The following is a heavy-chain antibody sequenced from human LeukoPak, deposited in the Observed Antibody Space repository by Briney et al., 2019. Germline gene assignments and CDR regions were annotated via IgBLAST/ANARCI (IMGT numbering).Heavy chain of an antibody. Sequence: SETLSLTCTVSGGSISSGNYYWSWIRQPPGKGLEWIGSIYYSGSTYYNPSLKSRVTISVDTSKNQFSLKLSSVTAADTAVYFCARVAAAGNYYFDYWGQGTLVTVSS. CDR2: IYYSGST. CDR3: ARVAAAGNYYFDY. V-gene: IGHV4-39*07. CDR1: GGSISSGNYY. J-gene: IGHJ4*02. D-gene: IGHD6-13*01.